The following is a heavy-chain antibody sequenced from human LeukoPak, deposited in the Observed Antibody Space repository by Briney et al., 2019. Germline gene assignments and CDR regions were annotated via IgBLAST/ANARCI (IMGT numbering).Heavy chain of an antibody. J-gene: IGHJ6*03. V-gene: IGHV1-2*02. CDR3: ARESIAVAGTVGEGTYYYYMDV. D-gene: IGHD6-19*01. CDR1: GYTFTDYY. CDR2: INPNSGGT. Sequence: ASVKVSCKASGYTFTDYYMHWVRQAPGQGLEWMGWINPNSGGTNYAQKFQGRVTMTRDTSISTAYIELSRLRSDDTAVYYCARESIAVAGTVGEGTYYYYMDVWGKGTTVTVSS.